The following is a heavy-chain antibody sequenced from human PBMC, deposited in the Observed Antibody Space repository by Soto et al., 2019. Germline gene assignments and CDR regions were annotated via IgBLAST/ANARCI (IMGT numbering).Heavy chain of an antibody. CDR1: GYTFTGHY. V-gene: IGHV1-2*02. CDR2: ISPVTGGT. J-gene: IGHJ4*02. CDR3: GRGRSGELVVFY. D-gene: IGHD1-7*01. Sequence: QVQLVQSGAEVKKPGGSVKVSCKASGYTFTGHYIHWVRQAPGQGPEWMGEISPVTGGTKYAQKFQSRVTMTRDTSITTVYMELNNLSPDDTAVYYCGRGRSGELVVFYWGQGTLVSVSS.